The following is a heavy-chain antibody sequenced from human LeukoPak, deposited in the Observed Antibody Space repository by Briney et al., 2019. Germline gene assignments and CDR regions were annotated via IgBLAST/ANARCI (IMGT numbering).Heavy chain of an antibody. CDR3: AKGASYVVVTATAYYYYYMDV. CDR1: GFTFSSYT. CDR2: ISYDGSNK. V-gene: IGHV3-30*04. D-gene: IGHD2-21*02. J-gene: IGHJ6*03. Sequence: GGSLRLSCAASGFTFSSYTMTWVRQAPGKGLEWVAVISYDGSNKYYADSVKGRFTISRDNSKNTLYLQMNSLRAEDTAVYYCAKGASYVVVTATAYYYYYMDVWGKGTTVTISS.